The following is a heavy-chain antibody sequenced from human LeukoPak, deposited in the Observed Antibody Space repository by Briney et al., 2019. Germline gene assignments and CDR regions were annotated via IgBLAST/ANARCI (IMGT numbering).Heavy chain of an antibody. V-gene: IGHV1-69*05. CDR1: GGTFSSYA. CDR3: ARDMWRVRGDAFDI. J-gene: IGHJ3*02. Sequence: SVKVSCKASGGTFSSYAISWVRQAPGQGLEWMGGIIPIFGTANYAQKFQGRVTITTDESTSTAYMELSSLRSEDTAVYYCARDMWRVRGDAFDIWGQGTMVTVSS. D-gene: IGHD6-19*01. CDR2: IIPIFGTA.